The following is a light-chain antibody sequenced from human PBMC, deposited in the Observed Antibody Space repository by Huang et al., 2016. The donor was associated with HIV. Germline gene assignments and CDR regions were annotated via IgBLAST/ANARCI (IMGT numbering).Light chain of an antibody. CDR2: GAY. CDR1: QIVDSDN. Sequence: EIVLTQSPGTLSLSPGQRATLSCRASQIVDSDNLAWYQQKPGQAPRRLIYGAYTRAAYAPGRFSGSGSGTDFTLTISRLEPEDFAVYYCQQYATAPETFGQGTRLEIK. V-gene: IGKV3-20*01. J-gene: IGKJ2*01. CDR3: QQYATAPET.